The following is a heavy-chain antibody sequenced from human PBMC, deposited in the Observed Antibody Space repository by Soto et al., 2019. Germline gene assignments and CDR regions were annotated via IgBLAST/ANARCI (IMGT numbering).Heavy chain of an antibody. CDR2: INPSGCST. Sequence: WASVKVSCKASRYTFPNFYIHWLRQAPWQGLDWMGIINPSGCSTTYLQKFQGRVTMTRDTSKSTVHMELITLRSEDTAVYYCARSQVGRPLDVWGPGTTVTVSS. D-gene: IGHD1-1*01. J-gene: IGHJ6*02. CDR1: RYTFPNFY. CDR3: ARSQVGRPLDV. V-gene: IGHV1-46*01.